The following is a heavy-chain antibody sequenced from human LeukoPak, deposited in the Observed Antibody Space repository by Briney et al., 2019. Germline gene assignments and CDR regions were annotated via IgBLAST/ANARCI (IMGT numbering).Heavy chain of an antibody. D-gene: IGHD3-10*01. CDR2: IKQDGSEK. CDR1: GFTFSSYA. J-gene: IGHJ4*02. CDR3: ARVGLLLWFGELQHFDY. Sequence: GRSLRLSCAASGFTFSSYAMHWVRQAPGKGLEWVANIKQDGSEKYYVDSVKGRFTISRDNAKNSLYLQMNSLRAEDTAVYYCARVGLLLWFGELQHFDYWGQGTLVTVSS. V-gene: IGHV3-7*03.